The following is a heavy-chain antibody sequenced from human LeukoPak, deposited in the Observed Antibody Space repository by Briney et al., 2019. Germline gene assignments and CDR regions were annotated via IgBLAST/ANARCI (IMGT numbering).Heavy chain of an antibody. CDR1: GYPFSAHF. D-gene: IGHD3-10*01. CDR3: VRGTPAPGMDY. CDR2: IDTTTGNP. V-gene: IGHV7-4-1*02. J-gene: IGHJ4*02. Sequence: ASVKVSCKASGYPFSAHFLNWVRQAPGQGLEWMGNIDTTTGNPRYAQDFTGRFVFSLDTSVSTAYLQITSLKADDTAAYYCVRGTPAPGMDYWGQGTQVTVSS.